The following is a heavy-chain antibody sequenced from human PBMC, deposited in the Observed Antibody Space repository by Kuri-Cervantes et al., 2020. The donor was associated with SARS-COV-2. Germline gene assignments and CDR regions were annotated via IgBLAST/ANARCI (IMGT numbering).Heavy chain of an antibody. Sequence: GESLKISCAASGFTFSSYEMNWVRQAPGKGLEWVSYISSSGSTIYYADSVKGRFTISRDNAKNSLYPQMNSLRAEDTAIYYCARDGGKQWLVPIDAFDVWGQGTVVTVSS. V-gene: IGHV3-48*03. CDR3: ARDGGKQWLVPIDAFDV. CDR1: GFTFSSYE. D-gene: IGHD6-19*01. CDR2: ISSSGSTI. J-gene: IGHJ3*01.